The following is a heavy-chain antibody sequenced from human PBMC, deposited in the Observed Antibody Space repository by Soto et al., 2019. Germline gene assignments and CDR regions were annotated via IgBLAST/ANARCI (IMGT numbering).Heavy chain of an antibody. Sequence: QVQLVESGGGVVQPGRSLRLSCAASGFTFSSYGMHWVRQAPGKGLEWVAVIWYDGSNQYYADSVKGRFTISRDNSKNTIDLQMNSLRAEDTAVYYCARDPSSSSDTGYNWFDPWGQGTLVTVSS. CDR1: GFTFSSYG. CDR3: ARDPSSSSDTGYNWFDP. D-gene: IGHD6-6*01. CDR2: IWYDGSNQ. V-gene: IGHV3-33*01. J-gene: IGHJ5*02.